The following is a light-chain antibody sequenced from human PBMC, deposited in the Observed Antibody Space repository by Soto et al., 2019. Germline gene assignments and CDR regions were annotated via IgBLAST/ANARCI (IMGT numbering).Light chain of an antibody. Sequence: DSQMTQSPSSLSTSVGDSVTITCRASQSISSYLNWYQQKPGQAPKLLIYAASSLQSGVPSRFSGSGSGTDFTLTISSLQPEDFATYYCQQSYSTPPITFGQGTRLE. J-gene: IGKJ5*01. V-gene: IGKV1-39*01. CDR3: QQSYSTPPIT. CDR2: AAS. CDR1: QSISSY.